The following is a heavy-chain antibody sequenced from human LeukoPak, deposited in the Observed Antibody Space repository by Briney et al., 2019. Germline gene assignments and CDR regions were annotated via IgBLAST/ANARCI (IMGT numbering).Heavy chain of an antibody. CDR1: GSTFSDFE. Sequence: GGSLRLSCAASGSTFSDFEMKWVRQAPGKGLECLSSIGGRSISIYYADSVKGRFTISRDNAKNSLYLQMNSLRAEDTAVYYCAREKIAAAGIPYYYYGMDVWGQGTTVTVSS. J-gene: IGHJ6*02. CDR2: IGGRSISI. V-gene: IGHV3-48*01. CDR3: AREKIAAAGIPYYYYGMDV. D-gene: IGHD6-13*01.